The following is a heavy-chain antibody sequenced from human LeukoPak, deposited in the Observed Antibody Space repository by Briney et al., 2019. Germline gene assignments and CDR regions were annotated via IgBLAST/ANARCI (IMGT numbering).Heavy chain of an antibody. Sequence: GGSLRLSCAASGYTFSSYWMPWVRQGPGKGLVWVSRINEDGSSTSYAGSVRGRFTISRDNAKNTLYLQMNSLRAEDAAVYYCTRDTFGARDSWGQGTLVTVSS. D-gene: IGHD3-10*01. V-gene: IGHV3-74*01. CDR3: TRDTFGARDS. CDR1: GYTFSSYW. J-gene: IGHJ4*02. CDR2: INEDGSST.